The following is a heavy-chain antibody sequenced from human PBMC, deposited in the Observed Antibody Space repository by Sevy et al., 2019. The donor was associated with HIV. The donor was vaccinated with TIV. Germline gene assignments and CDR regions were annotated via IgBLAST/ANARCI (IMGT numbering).Heavy chain of an antibody. J-gene: IGHJ6*02. CDR2: ISAYNGNT. V-gene: IGHV1-18*01. D-gene: IGHD6-6*01. CDR1: GYTFTSYG. CDR3: ARGRAARPPEHIPAYGMDV. Sequence: ASVKVSCKASGYTFTSYGISWVRQAPGQGLEWMGWISAYNGNTNYAQKLQGRVTMTTDTSTSTAYMELRSLRSDDTAVYYCARGRAARPPEHIPAYGMDVWGQGTTVTVSS.